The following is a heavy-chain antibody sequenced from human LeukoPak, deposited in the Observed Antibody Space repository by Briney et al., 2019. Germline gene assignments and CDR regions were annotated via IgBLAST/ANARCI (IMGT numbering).Heavy chain of an antibody. V-gene: IGHV4-39*07. D-gene: IGHD1-26*01. CDR2: IFNSGST. CDR1: GGSISSSKYY. Sequence: SETLSLTCTVSGGSISSSKYYWGWIRQPPGKGLEWIGTIFNSGSTHYNPSLKSRVTISVDTSKNQFSLKLSSVTAADTAVYYCARSSSGSFPYFDYWGQGSLVTVSS. CDR3: ARSSSGSFPYFDY. J-gene: IGHJ4*02.